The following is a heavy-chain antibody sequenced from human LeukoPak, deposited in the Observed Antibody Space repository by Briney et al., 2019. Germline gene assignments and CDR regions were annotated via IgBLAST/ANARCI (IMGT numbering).Heavy chain of an antibody. CDR2: IYHSGST. CDR1: GYSISSGYY. CDR3: ARYITMVRGVIPFDY. Sequence: SETLSLTCAVSGYSISSGYYWGWIRQPPGKVLEWIGSIYHSGSTYYNPSLKSRVTISVDTSKDQFSLKLSSVTAADTAVYYYARYITMVRGVIPFDYWGQGTLVTVSS. V-gene: IGHV4-38-2*01. D-gene: IGHD3-10*01. J-gene: IGHJ4*02.